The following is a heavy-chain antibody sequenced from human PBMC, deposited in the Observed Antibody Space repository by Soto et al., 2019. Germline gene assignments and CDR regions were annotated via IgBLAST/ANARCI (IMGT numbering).Heavy chain of an antibody. Sequence: GESLKISCKGSGYSFTSYWISWVRQMPGKGLEWMGRIDPSDSYTNYSPSFQGHVTISADKSISTAYLQWSSLKASDTAMYYCARPAGPYYYYYGMDVWGQGTTVTVSS. J-gene: IGHJ6*02. CDR1: GYSFTSYW. D-gene: IGHD2-2*01. V-gene: IGHV5-10-1*01. CDR2: IDPSDSYT. CDR3: ARPAGPYYYYYGMDV.